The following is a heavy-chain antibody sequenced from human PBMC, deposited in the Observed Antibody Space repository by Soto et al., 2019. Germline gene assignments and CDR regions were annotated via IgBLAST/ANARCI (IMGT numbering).Heavy chain of an antibody. Sequence: GESLKISCKGSGYSFTSYWISWVRQMPGKGLEWMGRIDPSDSYTNYSPSFQGHVTISADKSISTAYLQWSSLKASDTAMYYCARPAGPYYYYYGMDVWGQGTTVTVSS. J-gene: IGHJ6*02. CDR1: GYSFTSYW. D-gene: IGHD2-2*01. V-gene: IGHV5-10-1*01. CDR2: IDPSDSYT. CDR3: ARPAGPYYYYYGMDV.